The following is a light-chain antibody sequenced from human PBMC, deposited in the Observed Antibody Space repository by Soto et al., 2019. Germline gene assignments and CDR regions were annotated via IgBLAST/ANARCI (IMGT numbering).Light chain of an antibody. CDR3: QQSYSTPRT. J-gene: IGKJ1*01. V-gene: IGKV1-39*01. CDR1: QGISSY. Sequence: DFQMTQSPSSLPAFVGDRVTLTCRASQGISSYLNWYQQKPGKAPKLLIYAASSLQSGVPSRFSGSGSGTDFTLTISSLQPEDFATYYCQQSYSTPRTFGQGTKVDIK. CDR2: AAS.